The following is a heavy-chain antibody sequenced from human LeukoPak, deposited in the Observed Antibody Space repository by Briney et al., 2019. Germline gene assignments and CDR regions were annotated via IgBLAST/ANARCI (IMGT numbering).Heavy chain of an antibody. CDR3: VSFYETN. Sequence: GGSLRLSCAASGFTISSYWMNWVRQAQGKGLVWVSHVNSDGSWTSHADSVKGRFTISKDNAKNTVYLQMNNLRTEDTAVYYCVSFYETNWGRGTLVTVSS. CDR1: GFTISSYW. CDR2: VNSDGSWT. J-gene: IGHJ4*02. D-gene: IGHD2-2*01. V-gene: IGHV3-74*01.